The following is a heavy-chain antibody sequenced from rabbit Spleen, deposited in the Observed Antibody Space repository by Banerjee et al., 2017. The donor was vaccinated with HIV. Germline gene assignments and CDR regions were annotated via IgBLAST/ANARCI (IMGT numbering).Heavy chain of an antibody. CDR1: GFSFSSNDY. Sequence: QSLEESGGDLVKPGASLTLTCTASGFSFSSNDYMCWVRQAPGKGLEWISCIAGSSSGFTYSATWAKGRFTCSKTSSTTVTLQMTSLTVADTATYFCARSLVDEPNLWGQGTLVTVS. CDR3: ARSLVDEPNL. V-gene: IGHV1S40*01. CDR2: IAGSSSGFT. J-gene: IGHJ4*01. D-gene: IGHD1-1*01.